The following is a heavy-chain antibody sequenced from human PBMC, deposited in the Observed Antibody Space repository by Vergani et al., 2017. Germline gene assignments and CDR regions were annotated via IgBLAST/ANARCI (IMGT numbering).Heavy chain of an antibody. J-gene: IGHJ3*02. D-gene: IGHD3-3*01. CDR3: ARDRGYDFWSGSNWGGGAFDI. Sequence: EVQLVESGGGLVQPGGSLRLSCAASGFTFSSYEMNWVRQAPGKGLEWVSYISSSGSTIYYADSVKGRFTISRDNAKNSLYLQMNSLRAEDTAVYYCARDRGYDFWSGSNWGGGAFDIWGQGTMVTVSS. CDR2: ISSSGSTI. CDR1: GFTFSSYE. V-gene: IGHV3-48*03.